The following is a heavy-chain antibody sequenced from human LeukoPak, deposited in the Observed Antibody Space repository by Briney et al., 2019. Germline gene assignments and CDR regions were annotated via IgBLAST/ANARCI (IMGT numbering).Heavy chain of an antibody. CDR3: ARGASGVYTVTTSWFDP. V-gene: IGHV1-2*02. Sequence: ASVKVSCKASGYTFTGYYMHWVRQAPGQGLEWMGWINPNSGGTNYAQKFQGRVAMTRDTSISTAYMELSRLRSDDTAVYYCARGASGVYTVTTSWFDPWGQGTLVTVSS. CDR2: INPNSGGT. J-gene: IGHJ5*02. D-gene: IGHD4-17*01. CDR1: GYTFTGYY.